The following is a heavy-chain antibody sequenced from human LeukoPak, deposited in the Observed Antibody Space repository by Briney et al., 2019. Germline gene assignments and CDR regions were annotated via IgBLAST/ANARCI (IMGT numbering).Heavy chain of an antibody. V-gene: IGHV3-33*01. J-gene: IGHJ4*02. CDR2: IYSDGTNK. D-gene: IGHD3-3*01. Sequence: GGSLRLSCAASGFTFSYYGIHWVRQAPGKGLEWVAVIYSDGTNKYFVDSVKGRFAISRDNSKTTVFLQMNGLRAEDTAVFYCARELKSGYMDSWGQGTLVTVSS. CDR1: GFTFSYYG. CDR3: ARELKSGYMDS.